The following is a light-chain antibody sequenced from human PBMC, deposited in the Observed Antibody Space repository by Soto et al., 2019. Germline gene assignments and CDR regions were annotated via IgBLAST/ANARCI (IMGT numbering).Light chain of an antibody. J-gene: IGKJ4*01. CDR1: QSVGSN. CDR2: EAS. V-gene: IGKV3D-15*01. Sequence: ETVMTQSPATLSVSPGETATLSCRASQSVGSNLAWYQQKPGQAPRLLIFEASTRAAGIPARISGSGSGTEFTHTISSLRSEDFAVYFCQQYNNWVTFGGGTKVDIK. CDR3: QQYNNWVT.